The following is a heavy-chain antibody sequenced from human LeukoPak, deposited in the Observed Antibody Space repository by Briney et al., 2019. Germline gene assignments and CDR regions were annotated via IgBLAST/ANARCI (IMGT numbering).Heavy chain of an antibody. V-gene: IGHV1-69*05. J-gene: IGHJ5*02. Sequence: ASVKVSCKASGGTFSSYAISWVRQAPGQGLEWMGGIIPIFGTANYAQKFQGGVTITTDESTSTAYMELSSLRSEDTAVYYCAREYYDFWSGYNNWFDPWGQGTLVTVSS. CDR1: GGTFSSYA. CDR3: AREYYDFWSGYNNWFDP. D-gene: IGHD3-3*01. CDR2: IIPIFGTA.